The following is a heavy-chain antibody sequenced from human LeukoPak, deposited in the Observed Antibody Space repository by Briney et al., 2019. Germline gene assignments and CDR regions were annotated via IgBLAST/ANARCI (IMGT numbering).Heavy chain of an antibody. V-gene: IGHV3-33*01. CDR3: AGNYGPYYFDY. D-gene: IGHD3-10*01. J-gene: IGHJ4*02. Sequence: GGSLRLSCAASGFTFSNYGMHWVRQAPGKGLEWVAVIWYDGSNNYYADSVKGRFTISRDNSKNTLYLQMNSLRAEDTAVYYCAGNYGPYYFDYWGQGTLVTVSS. CDR1: GFTFSNYG. CDR2: IWYDGSNN.